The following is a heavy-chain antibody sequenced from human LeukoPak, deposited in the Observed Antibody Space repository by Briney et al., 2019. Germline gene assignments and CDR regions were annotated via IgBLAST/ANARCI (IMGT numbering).Heavy chain of an antibody. CDR2: INPNTGAT. CDR3: ARDENFCNGDTHYRDLGY. Sequence: ASVKVSCKASGYTFTGYYMFWVRQAPGQGLEWMGWINPNTGATKYAQNFQGRVTLTRDTSIRTTFMELSSLRSDDTAFYYCARDENFCNGDTHYRDLGYWARGTLVSVSS. V-gene: IGHV1-2*02. J-gene: IGHJ4*02. CDR1: GYTFTGYY. D-gene: IGHD3-3*01.